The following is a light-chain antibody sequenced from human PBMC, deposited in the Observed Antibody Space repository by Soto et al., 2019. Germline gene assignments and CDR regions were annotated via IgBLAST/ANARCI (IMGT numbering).Light chain of an antibody. J-gene: IGLJ1*01. CDR1: SSDVGVYNY. CDR2: EVT. CDR3: SSYISSSTPYV. V-gene: IGLV2-14*01. Sequence: QSALTQPASVSGSPGQSITISCTGTSSDVGVYNYVSWYQHHPGKAPKLMIYEVTNRPSGVSNRFSGSKSGNTASLTISGLQAEDEADYYCSSYISSSTPYVFGTGTKLTVL.